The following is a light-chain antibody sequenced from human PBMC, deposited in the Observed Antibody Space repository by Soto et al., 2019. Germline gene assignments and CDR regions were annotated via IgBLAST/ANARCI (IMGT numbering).Light chain of an antibody. CDR3: QHYNGYSEA. Sequence: DIPMTQSPSTLSGSVGDRVTITCRASQTISSWLAWYQQKPGKAPKLLIYKASTLKSGVPSRFSGSGSGTEFTLTLSSLQPDDFATYYCQHYNGYSEAFGQGTKVELK. J-gene: IGKJ1*01. V-gene: IGKV1-5*03. CDR2: KAS. CDR1: QTISSW.